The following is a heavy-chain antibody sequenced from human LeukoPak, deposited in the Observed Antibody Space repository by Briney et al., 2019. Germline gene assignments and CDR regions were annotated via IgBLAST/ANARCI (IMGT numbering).Heavy chain of an antibody. CDR3: ARVGSSFNFDY. J-gene: IGHJ4*02. CDR2: ISAYNGNT. D-gene: IGHD6-6*01. CDR1: GYSLINYG. V-gene: IGHV1-18*01. Sequence: ASVKVSCKASGYSLINYGFIWVRQAPGQGLEWMGWISAYNGNTSYAQKVQGRVTMTTDTSTNTAYMELRSLRSDDTAVYYCARVGSSFNFDYWGQGTLVTVSS.